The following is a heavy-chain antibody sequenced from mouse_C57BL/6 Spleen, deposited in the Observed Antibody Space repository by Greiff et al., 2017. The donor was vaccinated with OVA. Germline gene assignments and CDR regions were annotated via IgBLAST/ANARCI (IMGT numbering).Heavy chain of an antibody. CDR2: ISSGSSTI. J-gene: IGHJ1*03. V-gene: IGHV5-17*01. CDR1: GFTFSDYG. Sequence: EVQRVESGGGLVKPGGSLKLSCAASGFTFSDYGMHWVRQAPEKGLEWVAYISSGSSTIYYADTVKGRFTISRDNAKNTLFLQMTSLRSEDTAMYYCARGGDGYYGWYFDVWGTGTTVTVSS. D-gene: IGHD2-3*01. CDR3: ARGGDGYYGWYFDV.